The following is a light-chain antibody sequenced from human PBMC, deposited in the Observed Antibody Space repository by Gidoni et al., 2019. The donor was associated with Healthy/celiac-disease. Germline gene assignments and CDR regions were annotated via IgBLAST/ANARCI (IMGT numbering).Light chain of an antibody. V-gene: IGKV4-1*01. CDR3: QQYYSTPPT. CDR2: WAS. CDR1: RSVLYSSNNTNY. Sequence: DIVMTKSPDSLAVSLGERATINCKSSRSVLYSSNNTNYLAWYQQKPGQPPKLLIYWASTRESGVPDRFSGSGSGTDFTLTISSLQAEDVAVYYCQQYYSTPPTFGPGTKVEIK. J-gene: IGKJ3*01.